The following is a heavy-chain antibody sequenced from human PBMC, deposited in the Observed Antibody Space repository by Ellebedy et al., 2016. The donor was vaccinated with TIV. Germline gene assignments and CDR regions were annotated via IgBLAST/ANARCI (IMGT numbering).Heavy chain of an antibody. D-gene: IGHD3-22*01. J-gene: IGHJ4*02. Sequence: MPSETLSLTCTVSGGSISSYYWSWIRQPPGKGLEWLGYIYYSGSTYNNPSLKSGVTISVDTSKNQFSLKLSSVTAADTAVYYCARTDDYDRPVDYWGQGTLVTVSS. CDR2: IYYSGST. CDR1: GGSISSYY. V-gene: IGHV4-59*08. CDR3: ARTDDYDRPVDY.